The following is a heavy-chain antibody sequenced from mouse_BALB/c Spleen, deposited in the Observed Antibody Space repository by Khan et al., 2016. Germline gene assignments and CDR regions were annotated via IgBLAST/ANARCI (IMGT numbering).Heavy chain of an antibody. CDR3: ARLPAWFAY. CDR1: GYAFTNYL. CDR2: INPGSGGT. Sequence: QVQLQQSGAELVRPGTSVKVSCKASGYAFTNYLIEWVKQRPGQGLEWIGVINPGSGGTNYNEKFKGKATLTADKSYSTAYMQLSSLTSDDSAVYFCARLPAWFAYWGQGTLVTVSA. J-gene: IGHJ3*01. V-gene: IGHV1-54*01.